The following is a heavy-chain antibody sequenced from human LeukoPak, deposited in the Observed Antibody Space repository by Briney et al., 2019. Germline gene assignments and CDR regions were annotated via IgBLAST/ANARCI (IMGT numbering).Heavy chain of an antibody. CDR3: ARGSRYHDWLSPIDS. CDR1: GYIFTGYF. J-gene: IGHJ4*02. Sequence: PSVKLSCNAAGYIFTGYFMHWVRHAPGQGLEWMGWINPNSGCTNYAQKVQGMVTFTRDTSINTAYMSISRLRSDDTAVFYCARGSRYHDWLSPIDSWGKGTLVTVSS. CDR2: INPNSGCT. V-gene: IGHV1-2*02. D-gene: IGHD3-9*01.